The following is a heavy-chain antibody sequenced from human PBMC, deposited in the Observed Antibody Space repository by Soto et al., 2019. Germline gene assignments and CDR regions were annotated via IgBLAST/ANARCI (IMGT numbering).Heavy chain of an antibody. Sequence: KISFRASGCTFTNSAVQGLRQARGQRLEWIGWIVVGSGNTNYAQKFQERVTITRDMSTSTAYMELSSLRSEDTAVYYCAANIQQLGCSWFDPWGQGTLVTVSS. V-gene: IGHV1-58*01. CDR2: IVVGSGNT. CDR1: GCTFTNSA. CDR3: AANIQQLGCSWFDP. D-gene: IGHD6-6*01. J-gene: IGHJ5*02.